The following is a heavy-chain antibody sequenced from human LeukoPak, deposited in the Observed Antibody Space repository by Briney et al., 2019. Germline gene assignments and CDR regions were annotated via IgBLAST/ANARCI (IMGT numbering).Heavy chain of an antibody. V-gene: IGHV3-23*01. J-gene: IGHJ4*02. CDR3: AKVAQGSGSYVDY. Sequence: PGGSLRLSCAASGFTFDDYAMHWVRQAPGKGLEWVSAISGSGGSTYYADSVKGRFTISRDNSKNTLYLQMNSLRAEDTAVYYCAKVAQGSGSYVDYWGQGTLVTVSS. D-gene: IGHD1-26*01. CDR2: ISGSGGST. CDR1: GFTFDDYA.